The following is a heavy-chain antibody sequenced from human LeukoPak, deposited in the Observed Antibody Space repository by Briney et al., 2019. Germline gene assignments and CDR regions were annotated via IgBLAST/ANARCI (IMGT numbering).Heavy chain of an antibody. D-gene: IGHD3-10*01. Sequence: SETLSLTRAVYGGSFSGYYWSWIRQPPGKALEWIGEINHSGSTNYNPSLKSRVTISVDTSKNQFSLKLSSVTAADTAVYYCARGTRPITMVRNMIWVSGEYCQHWGQGTLVTVSS. CDR3: ARGTRPITMVRNMIWVSGEYCQH. J-gene: IGHJ1*01. V-gene: IGHV4-34*01. CDR2: INHSGST. CDR1: GGSFSGYY.